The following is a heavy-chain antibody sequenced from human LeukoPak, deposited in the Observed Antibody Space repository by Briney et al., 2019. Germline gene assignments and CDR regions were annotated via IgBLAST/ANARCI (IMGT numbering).Heavy chain of an antibody. V-gene: IGHV3-7*01. CDR2: IKQDGSEK. J-gene: IGHJ4*02. Sequence: GRSLRLSCATSGFTFSSYWMSWVRQAPEKGLEWVANIKQDGSEKYYVDSVKGRFTISRDNAKNSLYLQMNSLKAEDTAVYYCARGKGVDYWGQGTLVTVSS. D-gene: IGHD3-16*01. CDR3: ARGKGVDY. CDR1: GFTFSSYW.